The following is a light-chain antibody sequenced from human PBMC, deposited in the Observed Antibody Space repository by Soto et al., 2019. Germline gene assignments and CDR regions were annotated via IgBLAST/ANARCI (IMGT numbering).Light chain of an antibody. J-gene: IGKJ1*01. CDR1: QSVSSN. V-gene: IGKV3-15*01. CDR2: GAS. CDR3: QHYNNWPPWT. Sequence: EIVMTQSPATQSVSPGERVTLSCRASQSVSSNLAWYQQKPGQAPRLLIFGASTRATGIPARFSGSGSGTEFTLTISSLQSEDFAVYYCQHYNNWPPWTFGQGTKVEIK.